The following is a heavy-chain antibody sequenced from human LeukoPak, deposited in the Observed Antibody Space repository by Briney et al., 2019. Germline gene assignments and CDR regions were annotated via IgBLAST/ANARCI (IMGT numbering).Heavy chain of an antibody. CDR2: IYYSGST. J-gene: IGHJ4*02. CDR1: GGSISSGGYY. Sequence: SETLSLTCTVSGGSISSGGYYWSWIRQHPGKGLEWIGYIYYSGSTYYNPSLKSRVTISVDTSKNQFSLKLSSVTAADTAVYYCARDDPNWDPSSYYFDSWGQGVLVTVSS. V-gene: IGHV4-31*03. D-gene: IGHD3-10*01. CDR3: ARDDPNWDPSSYYFDS.